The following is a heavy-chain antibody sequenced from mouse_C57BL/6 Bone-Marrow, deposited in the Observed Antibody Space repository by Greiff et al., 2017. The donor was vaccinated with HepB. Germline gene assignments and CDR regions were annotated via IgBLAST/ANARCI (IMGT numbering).Heavy chain of an antibody. V-gene: IGHV1-15*01. CDR1: GYTFTDYE. J-gene: IGHJ2*01. CDR3: TRRETSFTTPDY. Sequence: HVQLKQSGAELVRPGASVTLSCKASGYTFTDYEMHWVKQTPVHGLEWIGAIDPETGGTAYNQKFKGKAILTADKSSSTAYMELRSLTSEDSAVYYCTRRETSFTTPDYWGQGTTLTVSS. CDR2: IDPETGGT.